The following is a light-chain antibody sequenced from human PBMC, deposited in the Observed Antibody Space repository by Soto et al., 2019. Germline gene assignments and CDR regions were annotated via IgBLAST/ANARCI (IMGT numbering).Light chain of an antibody. CDR3: QQSYSTPWT. J-gene: IGKJ1*01. Sequence: DIQMTQSPSSLSASVGDRVTITCRASQSVSSYLNWYQHKPGKAPKLLIYAASSLQSGAPSRFSGSGSATDFTLTISSLQPEDFATYYCQQSYSTPWTFGQGTKVDIK. CDR2: AAS. CDR1: QSVSSY. V-gene: IGKV1-39*01.